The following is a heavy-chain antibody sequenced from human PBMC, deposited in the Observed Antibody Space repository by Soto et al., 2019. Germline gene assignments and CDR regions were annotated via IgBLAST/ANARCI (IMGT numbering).Heavy chain of an antibody. CDR1: GGTFSSYA. D-gene: IGHD5-12*01. CDR2: IIPIFGTA. CDR3: AMTVNSGSGWVYFGY. V-gene: IGHV1-69*01. Sequence: QVQLVQSGAEVKKPGSSVKVSCKASGGTFSSYAISWVRQAPGQGLEWMGGIIPIFGTANYAQKFQGRVTITADEATSTAYMELSRLRSEDTAVYYCAMTVNSGSGWVYFGYWGQGTLGTGSS. J-gene: IGHJ4*02.